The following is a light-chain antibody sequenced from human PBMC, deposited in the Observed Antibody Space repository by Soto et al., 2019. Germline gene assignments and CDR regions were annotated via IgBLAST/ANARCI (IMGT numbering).Light chain of an antibody. CDR3: QQYDRWPVT. V-gene: IGKV3-15*01. J-gene: IGKJ4*01. Sequence: EVVMTQSPATLYVSPGERVTFSCRASQSGTTNLAWYQHKPGQSPRLLISDASTGASGIPPRFRGSGSGTEFTLTIDRLQSADFAVYYCQQYDRWPVTFGGGTKVEIK. CDR2: DAS. CDR1: QSGTTN.